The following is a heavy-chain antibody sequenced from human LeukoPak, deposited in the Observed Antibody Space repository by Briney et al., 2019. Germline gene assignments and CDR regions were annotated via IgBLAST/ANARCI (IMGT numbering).Heavy chain of an antibody. Sequence: GGSPRLSCAASGFTFSSYAMHWVRQAPGKGLEWVAVISYDGSNKYYADSVKGRFTISRDNSKNTLYLQMNSLRAEDTAVYYCAREEYSYGNRYWGQGTLVTVSS. D-gene: IGHD5-18*01. CDR1: GFTFSSYA. CDR3: AREEYSYGNRY. V-gene: IGHV3-30*04. CDR2: ISYDGSNK. J-gene: IGHJ4*02.